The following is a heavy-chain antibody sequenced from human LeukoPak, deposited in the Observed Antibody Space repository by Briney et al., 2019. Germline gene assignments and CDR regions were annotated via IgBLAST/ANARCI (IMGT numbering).Heavy chain of an antibody. CDR3: ARLCGATNGVCYRWGFDY. Sequence: SETLSLTCTVSGGSISSSTYSWGWVRQPPGQGLERIGTIYSSGTTYYNPSLKSRVTISVDTSMNQFSLKLSSVTAADTAVYHCARLCGATNGVCYRWGFDYWGQGTLVTVSS. CDR1: GGSISSSTYS. CDR2: IYSSGTT. V-gene: IGHV4-39*01. J-gene: IGHJ4*02. D-gene: IGHD2-8*01.